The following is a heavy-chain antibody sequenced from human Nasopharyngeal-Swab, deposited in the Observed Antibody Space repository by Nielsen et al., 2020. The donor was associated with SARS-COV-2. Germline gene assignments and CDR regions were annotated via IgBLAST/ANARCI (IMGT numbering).Heavy chain of an antibody. Sequence: GESLKISCAASGFTFSSYGMHWVRQAPGKGLEWVAVIWYDGSNKYYADSVKGRFTISRDSSKNTLYLQMNSLRAEDTAVYYCARGQESYSSSWLNWYFDLWGRGTLVTVSS. D-gene: IGHD6-13*01. CDR1: GFTFSSYG. CDR2: IWYDGSNK. J-gene: IGHJ2*01. V-gene: IGHV3-33*01. CDR3: ARGQESYSSSWLNWYFDL.